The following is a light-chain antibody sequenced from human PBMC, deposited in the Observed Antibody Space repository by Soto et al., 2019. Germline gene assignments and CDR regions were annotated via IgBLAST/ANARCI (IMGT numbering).Light chain of an antibody. CDR2: GAS. V-gene: IGKV3-20*01. Sequence: EIVLTQSPGTLSLSPGERATLSCRASQNVYNNYIAWYQQKPGQAPRTVIYGASIRATGIPDRFSGSGSGTDFTLTISRLEPEDFAVYYCQQYGSSRWTFGQGTKVDIK. CDR3: QQYGSSRWT. CDR1: QNVYNNY. J-gene: IGKJ1*01.